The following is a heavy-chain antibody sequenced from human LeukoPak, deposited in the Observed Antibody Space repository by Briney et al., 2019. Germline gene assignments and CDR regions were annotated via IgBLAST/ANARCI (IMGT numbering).Heavy chain of an antibody. V-gene: IGHV3-23*01. CDR1: GFTFSSYT. J-gene: IGHJ6*03. Sequence: PGGSLRLSCAASGFTFSSYTMNWVRQAPGKGLEWVSSISDSGRTTYYADSVKGRFTISRDKSKNTLYLQMNSLRAEDTAVYYCAKVGMEKSYGFYYMDVWGKGTTVTVSS. CDR3: AKVGMEKSYGFYYMDV. CDR2: ISDSGRTT. D-gene: IGHD5-18*01.